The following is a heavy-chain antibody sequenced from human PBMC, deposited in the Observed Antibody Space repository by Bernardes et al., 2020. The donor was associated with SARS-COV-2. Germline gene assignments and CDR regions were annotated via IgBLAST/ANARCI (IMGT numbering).Heavy chain of an antibody. V-gene: IGHV3-23*01. CDR3: AKDWSTTGYYYDMDV. D-gene: IGHD1-1*01. J-gene: IGHJ6*02. CDR2: ISLGGGHT. Sequence: GRSLRLSCAASGFTFSNFALSWVRQAPGKGLEWVSTISLGGGHTYLADSVKGRFTISRDNSKNTLYLQMNSLRVEDTAVYYCAKDWSTTGYYYDMDVWGPGTTVTVSS. CDR1: GFTFSNFA.